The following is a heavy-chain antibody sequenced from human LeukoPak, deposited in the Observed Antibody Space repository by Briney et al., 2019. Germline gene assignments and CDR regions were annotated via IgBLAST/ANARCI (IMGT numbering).Heavy chain of an antibody. J-gene: IGHJ4*02. D-gene: IGHD1-26*01. CDR1: GFTFSSYG. Sequence: PGGSLRLSCAASGFTFSSYGMRWVRHAPGKGLEWVAVISYDGSNKYYADSVKGRFTISRDNSKNTLYLQMNSLRAEDTAVYYCAKAEGATTFDYWGQGTLVTVSS. V-gene: IGHV3-30*18. CDR3: AKAEGATTFDY. CDR2: ISYDGSNK.